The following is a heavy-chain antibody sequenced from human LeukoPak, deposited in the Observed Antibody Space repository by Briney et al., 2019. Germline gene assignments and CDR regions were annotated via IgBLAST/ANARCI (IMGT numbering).Heavy chain of an antibody. Sequence: ASVKVSCKASGYTFTGCYMHWVRQAPGQGLEWMGWINPNSGGTNYAQKFQGRVTMTRDTSISTIYMELNSLRSDDTAVYYCARDLDWGPDCWGQGTLVTVSS. V-gene: IGHV1-2*02. CDR1: GYTFTGCY. CDR2: INPNSGGT. D-gene: IGHD3-9*01. J-gene: IGHJ4*02. CDR3: ARDLDWGPDC.